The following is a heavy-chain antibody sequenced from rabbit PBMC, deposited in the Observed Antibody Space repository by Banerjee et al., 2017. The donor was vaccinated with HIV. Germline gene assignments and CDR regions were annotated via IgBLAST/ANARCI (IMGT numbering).Heavy chain of an antibody. D-gene: IGHD7-1*01. CDR3: ARDGYPTTGPDVSRLDL. V-gene: IGHV1S45*01. Sequence: QEQLVGSGGGLVQPEGSLTLTCTASGFSFSSTYYMCWVRQAPGKGLEWIACIYGGSSGSTYYASWAKGRFTISKTSSTTVTLQMTSLTAADTATYFCARDGYPTTGPDVSRLDLWGQGTLVTVS. CDR2: IYGGSSGST. J-gene: IGHJ3*01. CDR1: GFSFSSTYY.